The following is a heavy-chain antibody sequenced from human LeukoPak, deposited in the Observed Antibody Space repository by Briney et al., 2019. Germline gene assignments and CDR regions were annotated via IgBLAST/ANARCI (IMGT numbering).Heavy chain of an antibody. CDR2: ISSSGSTI. CDR1: GSTFSDYY. Sequence: GGSLRLSCAASGSTFSDYYMSWIRQAPGKGLEWVSYISSSGSTIYYADSVKGRFTISRDSAKNSLYLQMNSLRAEDTAVYYCASAPLYNWFDPWGQGTLVTVSS. J-gene: IGHJ5*02. CDR3: ASAPLYNWFDP. V-gene: IGHV3-11*01.